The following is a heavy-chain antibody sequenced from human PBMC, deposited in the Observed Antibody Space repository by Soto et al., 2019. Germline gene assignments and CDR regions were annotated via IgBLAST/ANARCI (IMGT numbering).Heavy chain of an antibody. CDR2: IYTSGST. CDR3: ARAWREVWELSFYFDY. J-gene: IGHJ4*02. V-gene: IGHV4-4*07. Sequence: SVPLCLTCTVSGGSIRSYDGSWIRKPDGKGLEWIGRIYTSGSTNYNPSLKSRVAMSVDTSKNQFSLKLSSVTAADTAVYYCARAWREVWELSFYFDYWGQGTLVTVSS. D-gene: IGHD3-16*02. CDR1: GGSIRSYD.